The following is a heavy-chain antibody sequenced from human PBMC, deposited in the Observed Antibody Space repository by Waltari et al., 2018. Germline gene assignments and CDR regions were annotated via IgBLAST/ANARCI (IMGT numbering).Heavy chain of an antibody. V-gene: IGHV3-74*01. Sequence: EVQLVESGGGLVQPGGSLRLSCAAAGCTFSSSWMHWVRQAPGKGLVWVSRINSDGSGTSYADSVKGRFTISRDNAKNTLYLQMNSLRAEDTAVYYCGRREGSVTMVRGIDYWGQGTLVTVSS. J-gene: IGHJ4*02. CDR2: INSDGSGT. CDR1: GCTFSSSW. D-gene: IGHD3-10*01. CDR3: GRREGSVTMVRGIDY.